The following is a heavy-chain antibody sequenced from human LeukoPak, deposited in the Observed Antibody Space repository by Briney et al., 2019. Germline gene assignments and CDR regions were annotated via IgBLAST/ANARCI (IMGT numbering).Heavy chain of an antibody. CDR2: INTYDGNT. J-gene: IGHJ4*02. Sequence: ASVTVSCKTSGYTLSSYHVTSVRQAPGQGLEGMGWINTYDGNTNYAQNFQGRVAMTTDTSTSTAYMELRSLRSDDTAVYYCARDFATWYFDYWGQGTLVTVSS. V-gene: IGHV1-18*01. CDR1: GYTLSSYH. CDR3: ARDFATWYFDY. D-gene: IGHD2-15*01.